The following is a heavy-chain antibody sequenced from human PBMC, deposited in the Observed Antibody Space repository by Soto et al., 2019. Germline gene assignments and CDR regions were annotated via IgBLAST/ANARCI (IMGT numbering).Heavy chain of an antibody. CDR3: AGGGGWLMHT. D-gene: IGHD6-19*01. V-gene: IGHV3-7*03. CDR1: GFSLSSYW. J-gene: IGHJ5*02. Sequence: EVQLVESGGGLVQPGGSLRLSCAASGFSLSSYWMNWVRLAPGKGLEWVANIKKDGSQKLYVDSVEGRFTISRDNAKNSLFLQMNNPRADDSAMYYCAGGGGWLMHTWGQGTPVIVSS. CDR2: IKKDGSQK.